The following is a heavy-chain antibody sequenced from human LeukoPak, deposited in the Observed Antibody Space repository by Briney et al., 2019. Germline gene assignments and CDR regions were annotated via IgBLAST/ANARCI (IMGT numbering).Heavy chain of an antibody. CDR1: GFIFSSNS. J-gene: IGHJ4*01. CDR3: ATSGYNNIDY. CDR2: ISSGSSTI. V-gene: IGHV3-48*04. Sequence: GGSLRLSCAASGFIFSSNSMTWVRQAPGKGLEWVSYISSGSSTIYYADSVKGRFTISRDNAKRSLYLQMNNLRAEDTAVYYCATSGYNNIDYWGKGTVVAVSS. D-gene: IGHD1-1*01.